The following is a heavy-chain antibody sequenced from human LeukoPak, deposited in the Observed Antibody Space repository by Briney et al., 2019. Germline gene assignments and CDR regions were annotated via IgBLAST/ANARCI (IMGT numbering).Heavy chain of an antibody. CDR1: GFTFSSYW. V-gene: IGHV3-7*01. J-gene: IGHJ4*02. Sequence: GRSLRLSCAASGFTFSSYWMSWVRQAPGKGLEWVANIKQDGSEKYYVDSVKGRFSISRDNAKNSLYLQMNSLRAEDTAVYYCARTPFGELLQDYFDYWGQGTLVTVSS. D-gene: IGHD3-10*01. CDR2: IKQDGSEK. CDR3: ARTPFGELLQDYFDY.